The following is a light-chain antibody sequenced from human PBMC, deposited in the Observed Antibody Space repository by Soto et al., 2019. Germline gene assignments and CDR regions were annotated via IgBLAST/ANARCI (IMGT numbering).Light chain of an antibody. Sequence: DIQMTQSPSTLSAYVGDRVTFTCRASQSISTWLAWYQQKPGKAPKLLIYDTCSLQSDVPSRFSGSGSGTEFSLSISALQTDHFASYYCQQYMNYATFGQGTKVEIK. V-gene: IGKV1-5*01. CDR1: QSISTW. J-gene: IGKJ1*01. CDR2: DTC. CDR3: QQYMNYAT.